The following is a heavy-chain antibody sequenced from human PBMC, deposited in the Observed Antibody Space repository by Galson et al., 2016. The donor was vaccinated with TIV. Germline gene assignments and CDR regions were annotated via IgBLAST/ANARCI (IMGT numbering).Heavy chain of an antibody. J-gene: IGHJ4*02. CDR3: AKDRGSYEAFDY. D-gene: IGHD5-12*01. CDR1: GFRFYEFE. CDR2: ISAGATNK. Sequence: SLRLSCVATGFRFYEFEMSWVRQAPGKGLEWVSAISAGATNKYYADSVKGRFTVSRDNSDNTLFLHMDRLKVEDTAMYYCAKDRGSYEAFDYWGQGVLVTVSS. V-gene: IGHV3-23*01.